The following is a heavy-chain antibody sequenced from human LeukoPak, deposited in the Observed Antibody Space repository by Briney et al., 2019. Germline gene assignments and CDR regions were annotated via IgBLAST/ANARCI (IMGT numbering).Heavy chain of an antibody. D-gene: IGHD6-6*01. CDR2: IYTSGST. CDR1: GGSISSYY. J-gene: IGHJ4*02. Sequence: SETLSLTCTVSGGSISSYYWSWIRQPAGKGLEWIGRIYTSGSTNYNPSLKSRVTMSVDTSKNQFSLELSSVTAADTAVYYCARSIEARPPPYYFDYWGQGTLVTVSS. V-gene: IGHV4-4*07. CDR3: ARSIEARPPPYYFDY.